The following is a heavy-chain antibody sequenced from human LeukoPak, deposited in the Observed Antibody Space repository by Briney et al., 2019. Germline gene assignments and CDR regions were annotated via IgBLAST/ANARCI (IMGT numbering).Heavy chain of an antibody. V-gene: IGHV3-30*03. Sequence: GGSLRLSCAASEFSFSNFGMHWVRQAPGKGLEWVAVISYDGSNKYFADSVKGRFTISRDNSKNTLYLQMNSLRAEDTAVYYCATQDGYDNSGHYGYWGQGTLVTVSS. CDR3: ATQDGYDNSGHYGY. CDR1: EFSFSNFG. CDR2: ISYDGSNK. J-gene: IGHJ4*02. D-gene: IGHD3-22*01.